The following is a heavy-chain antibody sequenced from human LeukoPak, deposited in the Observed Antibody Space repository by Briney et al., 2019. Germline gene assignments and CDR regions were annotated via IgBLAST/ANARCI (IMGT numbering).Heavy chain of an antibody. Sequence: ASVKVSCKASGGTFSSYAISWVRQAPGQGLEWMGWMNPNSGNTGYAQKFQGRVTMTRNTSISTAYMELSSLRSEDTAVYYCARRSQDIVVVVAATFEGFDYWGQGTLVTVSS. J-gene: IGHJ4*02. CDR2: MNPNSGNT. CDR3: ARRSQDIVVVVAATFEGFDY. D-gene: IGHD2-15*01. CDR1: GGTFSSYA. V-gene: IGHV1-8*02.